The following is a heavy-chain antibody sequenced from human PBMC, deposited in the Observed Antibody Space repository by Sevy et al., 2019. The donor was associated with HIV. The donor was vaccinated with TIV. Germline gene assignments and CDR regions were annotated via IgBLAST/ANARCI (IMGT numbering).Heavy chain of an antibody. Sequence: GGSLRLSCAASGFSFSNYAMHGVRQAPGKGLEWVATFWSDGSNKYYLDSVRGRVTISRDNSQNTLYLQMHSLRVEDTAVYYCAGERVEEGYTTSEGMDVWGQGTTVTVSS. CDR2: FWSDGSNK. J-gene: IGHJ6*02. CDR3: AGERVEEGYTTSEGMDV. CDR1: GFSFSNYA. D-gene: IGHD6-13*01. V-gene: IGHV3-33*01.